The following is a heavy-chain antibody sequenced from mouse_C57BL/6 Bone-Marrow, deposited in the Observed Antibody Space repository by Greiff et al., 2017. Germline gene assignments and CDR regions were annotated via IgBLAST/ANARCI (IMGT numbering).Heavy chain of an antibody. J-gene: IGHJ2*01. V-gene: IGHV1-64*01. CDR2: IHPNSGST. CDR1: GYTFTSYW. D-gene: IGHD2-3*01. CDR3: ARYRDGYYYGRNY. Sequence: VQLQQPGAELVKPGASVKLSCKASGYTFTSYWMHWVKQRPGPGLEWIGMIHPNSGSTNYNEKFKSKATLTVDKSSSTAYMQLSSLTSEDSAVYYCARYRDGYYYGRNYWGQGTTRTVSS.